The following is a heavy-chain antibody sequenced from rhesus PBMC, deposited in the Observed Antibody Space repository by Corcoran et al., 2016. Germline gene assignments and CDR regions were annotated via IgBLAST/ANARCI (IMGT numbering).Heavy chain of an antibody. CDR3: AKSPIAAAGLNY. J-gene: IGHJ4*01. CDR2: IDTSDSDT. D-gene: IGHD6S26*01. V-gene: IGHV5-20*01. Sequence: EVQLVQSGAEVKRHGESLKISCKTSGYSVTSNWISWVRQMPGKGLEWMGAIDTSDSDTSYNPSFQGQVTISADKSISTAYLQWSRLKASDTATYYCAKSPIAAAGLNYWGQGVLVTVSS. CDR1: GYSVTSNW.